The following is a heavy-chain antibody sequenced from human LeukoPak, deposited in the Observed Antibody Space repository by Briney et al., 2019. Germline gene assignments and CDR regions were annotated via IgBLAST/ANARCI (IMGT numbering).Heavy chain of an antibody. CDR3: AKDLADPVGYYFDY. V-gene: IGHV3-23*01. D-gene: IGHD2-15*01. J-gene: IGHJ4*02. CDR1: GFTFSSYA. CDR2: ISGSGGST. Sequence: GSLRLSCAASGFTFSSYAMSWVRQAPGKGLEWVSAISGSGGSTYYADSVKGRVTISRDNSKNTLYLQMNSLRAEDTAVYYCAKDLADPVGYYFDYWGQGTLVTVSS.